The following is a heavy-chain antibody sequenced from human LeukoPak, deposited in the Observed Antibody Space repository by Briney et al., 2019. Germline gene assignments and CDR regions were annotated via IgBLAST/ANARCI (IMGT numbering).Heavy chain of an antibody. Sequence: SEKVSCKASGGTFSSCAISWVRQAPRQGLEWMGGGIPSFCKANYAQKFQGIGTITAKKFTTPAHMEPSSLRSEDTAEYYGYRGYDGDYPGWIPHYYCYYLDGWGKGTTVTVSS. J-gene: IGHJ6*03. CDR3: YRGYDGDYPGWIPHYYCYYLDG. CDR2: GIPSFCKA. CDR1: GGTFSSCA. D-gene: IGHD4-17*01. V-gene: IGHV1-69*06.